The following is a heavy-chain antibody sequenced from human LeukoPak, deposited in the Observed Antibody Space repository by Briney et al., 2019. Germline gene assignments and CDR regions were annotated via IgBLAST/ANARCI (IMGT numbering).Heavy chain of an antibody. V-gene: IGHV3-20*01. CDR2: ISKSGRAT. CDR1: GFKFDDYE. CDR3: ARVPGSHYYYYMDV. Sequence: GGSLRLSCAASGFKFDDYEMSWVRQVPGKGLEYVSGISKSGRATGYGDSVKGRFTISRDNAKNSLFLQMTSLRAEDTALYHCARVPGSHYYYYMDVWGKGAAVTVSS. J-gene: IGHJ6*03.